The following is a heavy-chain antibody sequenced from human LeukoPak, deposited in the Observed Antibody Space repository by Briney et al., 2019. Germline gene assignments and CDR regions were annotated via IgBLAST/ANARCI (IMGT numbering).Heavy chain of an antibody. J-gene: IGHJ3*01. D-gene: IGHD5-12*01. CDR1: GGSISSGDYY. V-gene: IGHV4-61*08. Sequence: PSETLSLTCTVSGGSISSGDYYWSWIRQPPGKGLEWIGYIYYSGSTNYNPSLKSRVTISVDTSKNQFSLKLSSVAAADTAVYYCATDSGYNAFDVWGQGTMVSVSS. CDR3: ATDSGYNAFDV. CDR2: IYYSGST.